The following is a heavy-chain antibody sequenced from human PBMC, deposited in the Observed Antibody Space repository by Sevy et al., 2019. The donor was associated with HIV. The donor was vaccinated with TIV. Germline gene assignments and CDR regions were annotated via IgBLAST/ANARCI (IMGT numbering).Heavy chain of an antibody. CDR2: ISDSGGAT. J-gene: IGHJ6*02. CDR3: AKDRDCSSTSCYGKYYGMDV. Sequence: GGSLRLSCAASGFTFSSYAMSWVRQAPGKGLEWVSTISDSGGATYYADSVKGRFTISRDKSKNTLYLQMNSLRAEDTAVYYCAKDRDCSSTSCYGKYYGMDVWGQGTTVTVSS. V-gene: IGHV3-23*01. CDR1: GFTFSSYA. D-gene: IGHD2-2*01.